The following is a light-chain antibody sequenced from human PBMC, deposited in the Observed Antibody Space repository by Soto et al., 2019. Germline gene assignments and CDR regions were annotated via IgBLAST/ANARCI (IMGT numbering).Light chain of an antibody. J-gene: IGKJ1*01. CDR1: QSVSSTY. CDR2: GAS. CDR3: QHYGSSRWT. V-gene: IGKV3-20*01. Sequence: EIVLTQSPGTLSLSPGERATLSCRASQSVSSTYLAWYQQKPGQAPRLLIYGASTRATGLPDRFSGSGTGTDFTLTISSMEPEDFALYYWQHYGSSRWTFGQGTKVEIK.